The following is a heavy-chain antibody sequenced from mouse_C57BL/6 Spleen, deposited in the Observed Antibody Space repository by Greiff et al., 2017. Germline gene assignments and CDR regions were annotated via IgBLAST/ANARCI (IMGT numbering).Heavy chain of an antibody. CDR2: INPNNGGT. D-gene: IGHD2-3*01. CDR1: GYTFTDYN. Sequence: EVQLQQSGPELVKPGASVKMSCKASGYTFTDYNMHWVKQSHGKSLEWIGYINPNNGGTSYNQKFKGKATLTVNKSSSTAYMELRSLTSEDSAVYYCAMDGYYGDFDYWGQGTTLTVSS. CDR3: AMDGYYGDFDY. V-gene: IGHV1-22*01. J-gene: IGHJ2*01.